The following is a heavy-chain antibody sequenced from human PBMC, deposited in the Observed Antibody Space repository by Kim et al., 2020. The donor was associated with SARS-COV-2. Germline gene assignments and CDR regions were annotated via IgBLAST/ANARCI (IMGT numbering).Heavy chain of an antibody. Sequence: SETLSLTCAVYGGSFSGYYWSWIRQPPGKGLEWIGEINHSGSPNYNPSLKSRVTISVDTSKNQFSLKLSSVTAADTAVYYCARGPRGSYYFDYWGQGTLVTVSS. CDR1: GGSFSGYY. CDR2: INHSGSP. D-gene: IGHD1-26*01. CDR3: ARGPRGSYYFDY. J-gene: IGHJ4*02. V-gene: IGHV4-34*01.